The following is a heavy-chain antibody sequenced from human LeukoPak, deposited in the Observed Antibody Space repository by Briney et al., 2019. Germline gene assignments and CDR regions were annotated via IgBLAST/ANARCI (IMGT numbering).Heavy chain of an antibody. V-gene: IGHV4-4*07. D-gene: IGHD1-26*01. CDR3: ARQGYTASYYFLDF. J-gene: IGHJ4*02. CDR2: IYATGST. Sequence: TSETLSPTCDVSGDFIRSYWWGWVRQPAGKGLEWIGRIYATGSTKFNPSLKSRLTMSMDTSTNQLSLKLSLKLTSVTAADTAVYFCARQGYTASYYFLDFWSQGTLVTVSP. CDR1: GDFIRSYW.